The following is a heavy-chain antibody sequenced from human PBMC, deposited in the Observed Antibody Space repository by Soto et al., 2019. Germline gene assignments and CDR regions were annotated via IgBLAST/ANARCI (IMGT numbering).Heavy chain of an antibody. CDR1: GFTFSAYW. V-gene: IGHV3-74*03. CDR2: TNTDGTAT. CDR3: TRAHYYGMDV. J-gene: IGHJ6*04. Sequence: PGGSLRLSCAASGFTFSAYWMHWVRQAPGKGLVWVSRTNTDGTATTYADSVEGRFTISRDNAKNMLYLQMNSLRAEDTAVYYCTRAHYYGMDVWGKGTTVTVSS.